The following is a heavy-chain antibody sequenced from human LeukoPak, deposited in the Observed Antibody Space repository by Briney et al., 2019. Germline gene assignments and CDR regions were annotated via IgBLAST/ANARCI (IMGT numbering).Heavy chain of an antibody. Sequence: SETLSLTCTVSGGSISSSSYYWGWIRQPPGKGLEWIGSIYYSGSTYYNPSLKSRVTISVDTSKNQFSLKLTSVTAADTAVYYCARRGDGYRDTAFDIWGQGTMVTVSS. V-gene: IGHV4-39*01. CDR2: IYYSGST. CDR3: ARRGDGYRDTAFDI. CDR1: GGSISSSSYY. J-gene: IGHJ3*02. D-gene: IGHD5-24*01.